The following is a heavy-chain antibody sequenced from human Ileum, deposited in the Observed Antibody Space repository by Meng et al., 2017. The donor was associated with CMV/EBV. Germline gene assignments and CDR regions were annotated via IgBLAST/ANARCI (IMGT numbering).Heavy chain of an antibody. V-gene: IGHV1-18*01. CDR2: ISAYNGNT. D-gene: IGHD2-2*01. CDR1: GYTFTSYC. CDR3: ARRVVPAAPSFYYYYYGMDV. J-gene: IGHJ6*02. Sequence: ASVKVSCKASGYTFTSYCISWVRQAPGQGLEWMGWISAYNGNTNYSQKLQGRVTMTTDTSTSTAYMELRSLRSDDTAVYYCARRVVPAAPSFYYYYYGMDVWGQGTTVTVSS.